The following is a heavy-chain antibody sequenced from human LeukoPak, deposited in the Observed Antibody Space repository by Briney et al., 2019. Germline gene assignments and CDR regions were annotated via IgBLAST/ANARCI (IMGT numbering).Heavy chain of an antibody. V-gene: IGHV4-30-4*08. CDR3: AREREATIFGVVITFNYYYYYMDV. D-gene: IGHD3-3*01. CDR2: IYYSGST. Sequence: SETLSLTCTVSGGSISSGDYYWSWIRQPPGKGLEWIGYIYYSGSTYYNPSLKSRVTISVDTSKNQFSLQLSSVTAADTAVYYCAREREATIFGVVITFNYYYYYMDVWGKGTTVTVSS. CDR1: GGSISSGDYY. J-gene: IGHJ6*03.